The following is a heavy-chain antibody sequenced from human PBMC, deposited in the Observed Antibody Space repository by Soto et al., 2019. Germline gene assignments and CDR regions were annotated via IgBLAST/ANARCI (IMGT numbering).Heavy chain of an antibody. Sequence: GGSLRLSCSASGFIFSESTIYWVRQVPGKGLEAISAVSTSGRSTYYADSVKDRFTISRDNSKNTLFLQMGSLRPEDTAIYYCVKQAHGLDGVAFDYWGQGTQVTV. CDR2: VSTSGRST. V-gene: IGHV3-64D*06. CDR3: VKQAHGLDGVAFDY. D-gene: IGHD2-15*01. CDR1: GFIFSEST. J-gene: IGHJ4*02.